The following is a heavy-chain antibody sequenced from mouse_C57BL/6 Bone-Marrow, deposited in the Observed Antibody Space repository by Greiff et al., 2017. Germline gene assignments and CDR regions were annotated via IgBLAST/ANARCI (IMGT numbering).Heavy chain of an antibody. CDR2: INPSNGGT. Sequence: QVQLQQPGTELVKPGASVKLSCKASGYTFTSYWMHWVKQRPGQGLEWIGNINPSNGGTNYNEKFKSKATLTVDKSSSTAYMQLSSLTSEDSAVDYCARGCYEYDEAWFAYWGQGTLVTVSA. J-gene: IGHJ3*01. CDR3: ARGCYEYDEAWFAY. V-gene: IGHV1-53*01. CDR1: GYTFTSYW. D-gene: IGHD2-4*01.